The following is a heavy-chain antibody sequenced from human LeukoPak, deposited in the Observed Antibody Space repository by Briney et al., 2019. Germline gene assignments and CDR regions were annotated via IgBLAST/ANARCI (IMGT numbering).Heavy chain of an antibody. V-gene: IGHV1-24*01. D-gene: IGHD4-23*01. J-gene: IGHJ4*02. Sequence: ASVKVSCKVSGYTLTELSMHWVRQAPGKGLEWMGGFDPEDGETIYAQKFQGRVTMTEDTSTDTAYMEPSSLRSEDTAVYYCATELATVITIARHYWGQGTLVTVSS. CDR2: FDPEDGET. CDR3: ATELATVITIARHY. CDR1: GYTLTELS.